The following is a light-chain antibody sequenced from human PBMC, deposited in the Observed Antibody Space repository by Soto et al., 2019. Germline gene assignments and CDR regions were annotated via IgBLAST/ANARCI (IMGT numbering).Light chain of an antibody. CDR1: SSNIGNNY. J-gene: IGLJ2*01. V-gene: IGLV1-51*01. Sequence: QSVLTQPPSVSAAPGQKVTISCSGGSSNIGNNYVSWYQQLPGTAPKLLIYDNNHQPSGIPDRFSGSKSCTSATLGITGRQTGDEADYYCGTWYSSLNAGVFGGGTKVTVL. CDR2: DNN. CDR3: GTWYSSLNAGV.